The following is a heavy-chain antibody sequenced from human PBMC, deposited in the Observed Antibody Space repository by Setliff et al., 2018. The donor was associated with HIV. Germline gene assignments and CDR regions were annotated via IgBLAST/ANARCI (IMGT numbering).Heavy chain of an antibody. CDR3: ATRPLLDTGPSY. V-gene: IGHV5-51*01. Sequence: PGESLTISCKTSEYTFNTHWIGWVRRVPGKGLEWMGVIYPGDLRTRYNPSFQGQVTLSVDKSTRTAYLQWNSLRASDSAMYYCATRPLLDTGPSYWGQGTVVTVSS. CDR2: IYPGDLRT. CDR1: EYTFNTHW. J-gene: IGHJ4*02. D-gene: IGHD2-8*02.